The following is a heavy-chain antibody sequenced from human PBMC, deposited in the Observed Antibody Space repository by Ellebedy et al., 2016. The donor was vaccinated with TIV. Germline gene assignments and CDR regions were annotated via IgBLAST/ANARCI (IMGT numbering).Heavy chain of an antibody. Sequence: GESLKISCAASGFTFNYAMHWARQAPGKGLEWVAVISYDGRDRYYADSVKGRFTISRDNSKNTLYLQMSSLRAEDTAVYYCARGSGSYKEYFQDWGQGTQVTVSS. V-gene: IGHV3-30*04. CDR2: ISYDGRDR. D-gene: IGHD1-26*01. CDR1: GFTFNYA. J-gene: IGHJ1*01. CDR3: ARGSGSYKEYFQD.